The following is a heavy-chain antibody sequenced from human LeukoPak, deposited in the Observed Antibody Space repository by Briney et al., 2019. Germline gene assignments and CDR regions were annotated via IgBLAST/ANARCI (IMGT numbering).Heavy chain of an antibody. D-gene: IGHD6-6*01. J-gene: IGHJ4*02. CDR3: AKEQYSSSYYFDY. CDR2: IRYDGSNK. Sequence: GGTLRLSCAASGFTFSSYSMHWVRQAPGKGLEGVTFIRYDGSNKYYADSVKGRFTISRDNSKNTLYLQMNSLRAEDTAVYYCAKEQYSSSYYFDYWGQGTLVTVSS. CDR1: GFTFSSYS. V-gene: IGHV3-30*02.